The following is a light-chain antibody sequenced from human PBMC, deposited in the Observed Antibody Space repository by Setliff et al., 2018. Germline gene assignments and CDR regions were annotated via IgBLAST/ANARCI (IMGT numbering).Light chain of an antibody. CDR3: SSYTSRTTLDV. CDR2: DVN. Sequence: QSALAQPASVSGSPGQSITISCTGSSSDIGAYDYVSWYQQHPGKAPKLMIYDVNNRPSGVSNRFPGSKSGNTASLTISGLQAEDEADYYCSSYTSRTTLDVFGTGTKGTVL. J-gene: IGLJ1*01. V-gene: IGLV2-14*03. CDR1: SSDIGAYDY.